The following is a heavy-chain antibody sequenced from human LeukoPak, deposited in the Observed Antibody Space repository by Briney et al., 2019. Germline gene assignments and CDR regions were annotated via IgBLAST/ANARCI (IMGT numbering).Heavy chain of an antibody. J-gene: IGHJ4*02. CDR3: ARRGASSGGLDY. CDR1: GGSINNGAYY. CDR2: IHFSGST. V-gene: IGHV4-61*02. Sequence: SETLSLTCTVSGGSINNGAYYWSWIRQPAGKGLEWIGRIHFSGSTDYNPSLKSRVTISVDTSKNQFSLNVSSVTAADTAVYYCARRGASSGGLDYWGQGTLVTASS. D-gene: IGHD6-19*01.